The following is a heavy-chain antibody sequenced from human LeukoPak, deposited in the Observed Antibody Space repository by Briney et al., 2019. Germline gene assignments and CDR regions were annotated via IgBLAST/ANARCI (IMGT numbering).Heavy chain of an antibody. V-gene: IGHV1-8*01. CDR1: GYTFTSYD. J-gene: IGHJ6*02. Sequence: ASVKVSCKASGYTFTSYDINWVRQATGQGLEWMGWMNPNSGNTGYAQKFQGRVTMTRNTSISTAYMELSRLRSDDTAVYYCSAAIAGYYYYCGMDVWGQGTTVTVSS. CDR2: MNPNSGNT. D-gene: IGHD2-2*02. CDR3: SAAIAGYYYYCGMDV.